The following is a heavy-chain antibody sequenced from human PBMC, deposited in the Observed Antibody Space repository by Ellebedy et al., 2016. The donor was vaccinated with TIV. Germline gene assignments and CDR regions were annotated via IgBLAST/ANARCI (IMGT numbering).Heavy chain of an antibody. D-gene: IGHD3-10*01. J-gene: IGHJ4*01. CDR1: GGSVSSDGNF. Sequence: SETLSLXXTVIGGSVSSDGNFWTWIRQPPGKTLAWVGYIYPTGSTNYHPSLKGRVTISLDTSKNQFSLTLNSVTAADTAVYYCVRSPIRVGVIDYWGHGSLVTVSS. CDR3: VRSPIRVGVIDY. V-gene: IGHV4-61*08. CDR2: IYPTGST.